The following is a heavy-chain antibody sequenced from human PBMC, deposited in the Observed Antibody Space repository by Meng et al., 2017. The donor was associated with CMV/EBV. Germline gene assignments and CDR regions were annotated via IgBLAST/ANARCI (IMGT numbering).Heavy chain of an antibody. CDR1: GHTFADYY. Sequence: QVQLVKSGGEGKKPGASVKVACKASGHTFADYYINWVRQAPGQGLEWMGWINPNSGGTNYAQKFQGRVTMTRDTTDSIVYMELSRLRSDDTAVYYCATYIGNYINWYFNLWGRGTLVTVSS. J-gene: IGHJ2*01. CDR3: ATYIGNYINWYFNL. D-gene: IGHD1-7*01. CDR2: INPNSGGT. V-gene: IGHV1-2*02.